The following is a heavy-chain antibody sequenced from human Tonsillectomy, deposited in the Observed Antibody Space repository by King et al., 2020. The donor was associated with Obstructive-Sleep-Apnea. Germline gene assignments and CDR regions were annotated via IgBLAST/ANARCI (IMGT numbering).Heavy chain of an antibody. D-gene: IGHD3-22*01. V-gene: IGHV4-59*01. CDR1: GGSISSYY. CDR2: IFYSGST. Sequence: QLQESGPGLVKPSETLSLTCTVSGGSISSYYWSWIRQPPGKGLEWIGYIFYSGSTNYNPSLKNRVTISVDTSKNQFSLRLTSVTAADTALYYCARDYSDSTGYLTYFDPWGKGTLVTVSS. J-gene: IGHJ5*02. CDR3: ARDYSDSTGYLTYFDP.